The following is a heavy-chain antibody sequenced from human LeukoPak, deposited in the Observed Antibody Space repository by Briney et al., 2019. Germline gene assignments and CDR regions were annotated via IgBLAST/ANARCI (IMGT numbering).Heavy chain of an antibody. CDR1: GGSISSGGYY. CDR3: ARDTPYYYGSGSSYYYYCYMDV. V-gene: IGHV4-31*03. J-gene: IGHJ6*03. Sequence: SQTLCLTCTVSGGSISSGGYYWSWIRQHPGKGLEWIGYIYYSGSTYYNPSLKSRVTISVDTSKNQFSLKLSSVTAADTAVYYCARDTPYYYGSGSSYYYYCYMDVWGKGTTVTVSS. D-gene: IGHD3-10*01. CDR2: IYYSGST.